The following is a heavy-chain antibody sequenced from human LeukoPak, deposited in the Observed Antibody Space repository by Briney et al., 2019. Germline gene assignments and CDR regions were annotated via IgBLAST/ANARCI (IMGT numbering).Heavy chain of an antibody. CDR1: GYTFTSYY. D-gene: IGHD6-13*01. V-gene: IGHV1-46*01. J-gene: IGHJ6*02. CDR3: AAVGYSSSWYPSMDV. Sequence: ASVKVSCKASGYTFTSYYMHWVRQAPGQGLEWMGIINPSGGTTSYAQKFQGRVTMTRDTSTSTVYMELSSLRSEDTAVYYCAAVGYSSSWYPSMDVWGQGTTVTVSS. CDR2: INPSGGTT.